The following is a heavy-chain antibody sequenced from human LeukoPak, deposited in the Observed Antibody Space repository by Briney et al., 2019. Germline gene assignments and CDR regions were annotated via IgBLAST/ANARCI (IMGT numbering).Heavy chain of an antibody. Sequence: ASVKVSCEASGYTFTGYYMHWVRQAPGQGLEWMGWINPNSGGTNYAQKFQGRVTMTRDTSISTAYMELSRLRSDDTAVYYCARAKTSGSYHFDYWGQGTLVTVSS. J-gene: IGHJ4*02. D-gene: IGHD3-10*01. V-gene: IGHV1-2*02. CDR1: GYTFTGYY. CDR3: ARAKTSGSYHFDY. CDR2: INPNSGGT.